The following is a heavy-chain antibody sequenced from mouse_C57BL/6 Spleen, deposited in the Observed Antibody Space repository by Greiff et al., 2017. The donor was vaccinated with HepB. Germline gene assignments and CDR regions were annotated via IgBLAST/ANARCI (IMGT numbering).Heavy chain of an antibody. D-gene: IGHD4-1*01. Sequence: EVNVVGSEGGLVQPGSSMKLSCTASGFTFSDYYMAWVRQVPEKGLEWVANINYDGSSTYYLDSLKSRFIISRDNAKNNLYRHMSSLKSEDTVTYYCAKANFDFYGWGQGTTLTVSS. CDR1: GFTFSDYY. J-gene: IGHJ2*01. CDR2: INYDGSST. V-gene: IGHV5-16*01. CDR3: AKANFDFYG.